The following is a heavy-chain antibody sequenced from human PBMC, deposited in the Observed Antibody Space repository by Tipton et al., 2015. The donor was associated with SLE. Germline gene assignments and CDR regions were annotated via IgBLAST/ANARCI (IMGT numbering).Heavy chain of an antibody. Sequence: TLSLTCAVFGGSFSGYYWSWIRQPAGKGLEWIGRVYSSGSTIYNPSIKSRITLSLDTSKNQLSLKLTSVTAADTAVYYCARGSVVADDFWGQGTLVTVSS. CDR2: VYSSGST. CDR1: GGSFSGYY. J-gene: IGHJ4*02. D-gene: IGHD2-15*01. CDR3: ARGSVVADDF. V-gene: IGHV4-4*07.